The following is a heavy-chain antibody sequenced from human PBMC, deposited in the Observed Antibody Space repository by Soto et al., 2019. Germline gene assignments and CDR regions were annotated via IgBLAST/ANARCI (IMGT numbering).Heavy chain of an antibody. Sequence: QVQLVQSGAEVKKPGASVKVSCKASGYAFTSYHMHWVRQAPGQGLQWMGIINPSGGSTFYAQKFQGRVTMTRDTSTSTVDMDLSSLRSEDTAVYYCARVYCSGGGCYSIDYWGQGTLVTVSS. CDR2: INPSGGST. V-gene: IGHV1-46*03. CDR1: GYAFTSYH. D-gene: IGHD2-15*01. J-gene: IGHJ4*02. CDR3: ARVYCSGGGCYSIDY.